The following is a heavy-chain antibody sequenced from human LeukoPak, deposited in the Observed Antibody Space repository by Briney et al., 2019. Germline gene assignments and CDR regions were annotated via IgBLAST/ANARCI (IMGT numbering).Heavy chain of an antibody. Sequence: GGSLRLSCAASGITFSSYAMSWVRQAPGKGLEWVSGISGSGGSTYYANSVKGRFTISRDNSKNTLYLQMNSLRAEDTALYYCAKRRLLVGATEDYWGQGTLVTVSS. CDR2: ISGSGGST. J-gene: IGHJ4*02. CDR1: GITFSSYA. D-gene: IGHD1-26*01. V-gene: IGHV3-23*01. CDR3: AKRRLLVGATEDY.